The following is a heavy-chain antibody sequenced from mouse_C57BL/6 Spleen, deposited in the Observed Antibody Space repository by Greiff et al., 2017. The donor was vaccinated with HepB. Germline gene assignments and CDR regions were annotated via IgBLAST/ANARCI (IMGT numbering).Heavy chain of an antibody. Sequence: VQLQQSGPELVKPGASVKISCKASGYALSSSWMNWVKQRPGKGLEWIGRIYPGDGDTNYNGKFKGKATLTADKSSSTAYMQLSSLTSEDSAVYFCARGGTSEAMDYWGQGTSVTVSS. CDR3: ARGGTSEAMDY. CDR2: IYPGDGDT. J-gene: IGHJ4*01. CDR1: GYALSSSW. V-gene: IGHV1-82*01. D-gene: IGHD3-1*01.